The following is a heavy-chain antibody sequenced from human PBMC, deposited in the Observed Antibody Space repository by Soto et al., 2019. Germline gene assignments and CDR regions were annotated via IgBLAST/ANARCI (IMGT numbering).Heavy chain of an antibody. D-gene: IGHD3-16*01. Sequence: ASVKVSCKASGYSFTNNDVSWVRHATGQGLEWMGWMNPGSGDTGYAQKFQGRVTMTRDISIATAYMELSSLRSDDTAIYYCARMATFGSLNWFDPWGQGTLVTVSS. J-gene: IGHJ5*02. CDR3: ARMATFGSLNWFDP. CDR2: MNPGSGDT. CDR1: GYSFTNND. V-gene: IGHV1-8*01.